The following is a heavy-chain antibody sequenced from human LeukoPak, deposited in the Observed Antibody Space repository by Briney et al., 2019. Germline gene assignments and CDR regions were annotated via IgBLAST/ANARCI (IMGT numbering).Heavy chain of an antibody. J-gene: IGHJ4*02. D-gene: IGHD6-13*01. CDR1: GFTFSSYW. CDR3: ARDSIAAAIDY. V-gene: IGHV3-7*05. Sequence: TGGSLRLSCAASGFTFSSYWMSWVRQAPGKGLEWVANIKQDGSEKYYVDPVKGRFTISRDNAKNSLYLQMNSLRAEDTAVYYCARDSIAAAIDYWGQGTLVTVSS. CDR2: IKQDGSEK.